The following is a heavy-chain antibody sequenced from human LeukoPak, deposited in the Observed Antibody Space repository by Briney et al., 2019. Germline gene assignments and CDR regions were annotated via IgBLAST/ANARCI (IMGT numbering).Heavy chain of an antibody. CDR2: INHSGST. Sequence: SETLSLTCAVYGGSFSGYYWSWIHQPPGKGLEWIGEINHSGSTNYNPSLKSRVTISVDTSKNQFSLKLSSVTAADTAVYYCARAVGYYDSSGYYEFDYWGQGTLVTVSS. CDR3: ARAVGYYDSSGYYEFDY. J-gene: IGHJ4*02. D-gene: IGHD3-22*01. CDR1: GGSFSGYY. V-gene: IGHV4-34*01.